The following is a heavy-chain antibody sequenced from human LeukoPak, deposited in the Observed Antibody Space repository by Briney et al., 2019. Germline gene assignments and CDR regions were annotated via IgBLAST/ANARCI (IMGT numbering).Heavy chain of an antibody. J-gene: IGHJ4*02. Sequence: PGGSLRLSCAASGFTFSSYAMHWVRQAPGKGLEWVAVISYDGSDIYYADSVKGRFTISGDNSKNTLYLQLNSLRAEDTAIYYCAKRFTYSSTWYYFEYWGEGTLVTVSS. CDR1: GFTFSSYA. V-gene: IGHV3-30*18. D-gene: IGHD6-13*01. CDR2: ISYDGSDI. CDR3: AKRFTYSSTWYYFEY.